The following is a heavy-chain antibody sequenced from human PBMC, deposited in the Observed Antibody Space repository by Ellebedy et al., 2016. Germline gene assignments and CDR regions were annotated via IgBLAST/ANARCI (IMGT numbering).Heavy chain of an antibody. CDR1: GYTFTGYY. Sequence: ASVKVSCXASGYTFTGYYMHWVRQAPGQGLEWMGWINPNSGGTNYAQKFQGRVTMTRDTSISTAYMELSRLRSDDTAVYYCASSSIAAARDAFDIWGQGTMVTVSS. CDR2: INPNSGGT. V-gene: IGHV1-2*02. J-gene: IGHJ3*02. D-gene: IGHD6-13*01. CDR3: ASSSIAAARDAFDI.